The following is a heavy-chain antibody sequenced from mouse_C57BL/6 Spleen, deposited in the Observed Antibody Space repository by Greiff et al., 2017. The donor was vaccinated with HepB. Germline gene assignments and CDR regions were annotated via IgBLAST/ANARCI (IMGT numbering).Heavy chain of an antibody. V-gene: IGHV1-81*01. Sequence: VKLQESGAELARPGASVKLSCKASGYTFTSYGISWVKQRTGQGLEWIGEIYPRSGNTYYNEKFKGKATLTADKSSSTAYMELRSLTSEDSAVYFCASRSYYGSSYDAYWGQGTLVTVSA. CDR2: IYPRSGNT. CDR3: ASRSYYGSSYDAY. J-gene: IGHJ3*01. CDR1: GYTFTSYG. D-gene: IGHD1-1*01.